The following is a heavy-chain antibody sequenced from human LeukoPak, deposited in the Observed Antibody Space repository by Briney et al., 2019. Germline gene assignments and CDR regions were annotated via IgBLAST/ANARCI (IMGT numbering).Heavy chain of an antibody. Sequence: ASVKVSCKASGYTFTGYYMHWVRQAPGQGLAWMGWINPKSGGTNYAQKFQGRVNVTRDTSISTVYMELSRLRSDDTAVYYCARGNRYYDSSGYGDYWGQGTLVTVSS. D-gene: IGHD3-22*01. CDR2: INPKSGGT. CDR3: ARGNRYYDSSGYGDY. J-gene: IGHJ4*02. CDR1: GYTFTGYY. V-gene: IGHV1-2*02.